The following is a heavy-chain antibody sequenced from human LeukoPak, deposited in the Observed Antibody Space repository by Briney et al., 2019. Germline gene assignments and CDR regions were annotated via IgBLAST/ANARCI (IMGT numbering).Heavy chain of an antibody. CDR3: AKTGPFYFDY. CDR1: GFSFSNYG. D-gene: IGHD1-1*01. Sequence: GGSLRLSCAASGFSFSNYGMTWVRQAPGKGLEWVSSVGSGGNTYYADSVKGRFTISRDISKNTLYLQMNSLRAEDAAVYCCAKTGPFYFDYWGQGTLVTVSS. CDR2: VGSGGNT. J-gene: IGHJ4*02. V-gene: IGHV3-23*01.